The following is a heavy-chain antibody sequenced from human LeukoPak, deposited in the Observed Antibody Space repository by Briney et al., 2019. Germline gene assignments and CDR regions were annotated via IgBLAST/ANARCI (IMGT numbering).Heavy chain of an antibody. CDR3: ARRDWFTNTFYFDY. Sequence: GESLKISCKGSGYSFSSYWIGWVRQMPGKGLEWMGIIYPGDSDTRYSPSFQGQVTISADKSISTAYLQWSSLKASDTATYYCARRDWFTNTFYFDYWGQGTLVTVSS. V-gene: IGHV5-51*01. CDR1: GYSFSSYW. J-gene: IGHJ4*02. D-gene: IGHD3/OR15-3a*01. CDR2: IYPGDSDT.